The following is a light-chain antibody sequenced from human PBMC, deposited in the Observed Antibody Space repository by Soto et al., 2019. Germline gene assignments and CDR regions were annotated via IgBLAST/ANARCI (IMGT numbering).Light chain of an antibody. CDR1: QGISSY. CDR2: AAS. V-gene: IGKV1-9*01. CDR3: QQLNSYPTT. J-gene: IGKJ4*01. Sequence: DIQLTQSPSFLSASVGDRVTITCRASQGISSYLAWYQQKPGKAPKLLIYAASTLQSGVPSRFSGSGSGTEFTLTISSLQPEDFATYSCQQLNSYPTTFGGGTKV.